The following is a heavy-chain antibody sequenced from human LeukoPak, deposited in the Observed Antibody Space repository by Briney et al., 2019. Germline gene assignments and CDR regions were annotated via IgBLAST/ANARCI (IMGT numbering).Heavy chain of an antibody. J-gene: IGHJ5*02. D-gene: IGHD3-10*01. V-gene: IGHV4-59*01. CDR1: GGSISSYY. Sequence: SETLSLTCTVSGGSISSYYWSWIRQPPGKGLEWIGYIYYSGSTNYKPSLKSRVTISVDTSKNQFSLKLSSVAAADTAVYYCARGGYYGSGNDFRFDPWGQGTLVTVSS. CDR3: ARGGYYGSGNDFRFDP. CDR2: IYYSGST.